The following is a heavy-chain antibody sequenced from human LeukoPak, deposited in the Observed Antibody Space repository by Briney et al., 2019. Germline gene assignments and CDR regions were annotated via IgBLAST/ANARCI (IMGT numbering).Heavy chain of an antibody. D-gene: IGHD4-17*01. CDR1: GFTFSSYS. J-gene: IGHJ4*02. CDR3: AKDPTGTYGDYADY. CDR2: ISSSSSYI. V-gene: IGHV3-21*04. Sequence: PGGSLRLSCAASGFTFSSYSMNWVRQAPGKGLEWVSSISSSSSYIYYADSVKGRFTISRDNAKNSLYLQMNSLRAEDTAVYYCAKDPTGTYGDYADYWGQGTLVTVSS.